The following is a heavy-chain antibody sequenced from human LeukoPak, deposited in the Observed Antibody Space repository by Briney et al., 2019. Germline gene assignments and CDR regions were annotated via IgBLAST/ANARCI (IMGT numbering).Heavy chain of an antibody. CDR1: GYTFTGYY. V-gene: IGHV1-2*02. J-gene: IGHJ4*02. CDR3: ARGGPRITMIVVVITTFDY. D-gene: IGHD3-22*01. CDR2: INPNSGGT. Sequence: ASVKVSCKASGYTFTGYYMHWVRQAPGQGLEWMGWINPNSGGTNYAQKFQGRVTMTRDTSISTAYMELSRLRSDDTAVYYCARGGPRITMIVVVITTFDYWGQGTLVTVSS.